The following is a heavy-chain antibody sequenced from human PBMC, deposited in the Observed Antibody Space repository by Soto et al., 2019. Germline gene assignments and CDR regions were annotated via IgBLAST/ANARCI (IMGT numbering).Heavy chain of an antibody. CDR2: TNEGSGNT. Sequence: QVQLVQSGAEVKRPGASVRVSCRATGYSFKNYAVHWVRQAPGQRLEWMGFTNEGSGNTRFSQKFQGRIFTTRDTAASTVYLDLSSLTSEDTAIYYCARDDRSVSGVVTLDHWGPGTLVTVSS. J-gene: IGHJ4*02. CDR3: ARDDRSVSGVVTLDH. D-gene: IGHD3-3*01. V-gene: IGHV1-3*01. CDR1: GYSFKNYA.